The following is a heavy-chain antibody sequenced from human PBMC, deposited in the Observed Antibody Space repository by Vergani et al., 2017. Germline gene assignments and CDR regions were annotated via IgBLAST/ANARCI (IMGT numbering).Heavy chain of an antibody. Sequence: QVQLVESGGGVVQPGRSLRLSCAASGFTFSSYAMHWVRQAPGKGLEWVAVISYDGSNKYYADSVKGRFTISRDNSKNTLYLQMNSLRAEDTAVYYCAGGGDCSGGSCQRAWFQKAWFDPWGQGTLVTVSS. D-gene: IGHD2-15*01. V-gene: IGHV3-30*04. J-gene: IGHJ5*02. CDR2: ISYDGSNK. CDR3: AGGGDCSGGSCQRAWFQKAWFDP. CDR1: GFTFSSYA.